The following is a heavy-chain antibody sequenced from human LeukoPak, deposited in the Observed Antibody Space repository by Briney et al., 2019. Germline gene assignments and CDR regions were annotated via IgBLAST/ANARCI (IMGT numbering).Heavy chain of an antibody. J-gene: IGHJ6*02. Sequence: GGSLRLSCAASGFTFSSCAMHWVRQAPGKGLEWVAVISYDGSNKYYADSVKGRFTISRDNSKNTLYLQMNSLRAEDTAVYYCAGGGYSSGWRYYYYGMDVWGQGTTVTVSS. CDR1: GFTFSSCA. V-gene: IGHV3-30*04. CDR2: ISYDGSNK. D-gene: IGHD6-19*01. CDR3: AGGGYSSGWRYYYYGMDV.